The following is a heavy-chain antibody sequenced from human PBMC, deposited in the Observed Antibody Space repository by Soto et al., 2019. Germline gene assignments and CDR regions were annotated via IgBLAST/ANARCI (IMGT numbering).Heavy chain of an antibody. CDR2: ISHDGSHE. D-gene: IGHD3-10*01. Sequence: QGQLHESGGGVVQPGRSLRLSCAASGLTFSTSAMHWVRQAPGKGLEWVAMISHDGSHEYYVDSVKGRFSVSRDNSHNILHLQMNSLRIEDTAAYFCARNSDHRLVRGWLDPWGQGTLVTVST. V-gene: IGHV3-30-3*01. CDR3: ARNSDHRLVRGWLDP. CDR1: GLTFSTSA. J-gene: IGHJ5*02.